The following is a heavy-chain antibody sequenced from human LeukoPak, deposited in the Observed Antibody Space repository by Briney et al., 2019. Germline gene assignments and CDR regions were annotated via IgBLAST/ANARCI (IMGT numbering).Heavy chain of an antibody. V-gene: IGHV3-21*01. CDR1: GFTVSSNY. CDR3: ARVSGSGSYEYGMDV. D-gene: IGHD3-10*01. CDR2: ISSSSSYI. Sequence: GGSLRLSCAASGFTVSSNYMSWVRQAPGKGLEWVSSISSSSSYIYYADSVKGRFTISRDNAKNSLYLQMNSLRAEDTAVYYCARVSGSGSYEYGMDVWGQGTTVTVSS. J-gene: IGHJ6*02.